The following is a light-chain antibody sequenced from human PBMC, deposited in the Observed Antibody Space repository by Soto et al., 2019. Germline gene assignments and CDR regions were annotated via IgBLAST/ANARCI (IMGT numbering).Light chain of an antibody. CDR2: DSS. V-gene: IGKV1-33*01. CDR3: QQYEDLPLT. Sequence: DVQLTQSSSSLSASVGDRVIITCQASHSIANSLNWFQQEPGKAPELLISDSSHLEARVPSRFSGSRSGTDFTLTISNLQPEDFATYYCQQYEDLPLTFGGGTKVDIK. J-gene: IGKJ4*01. CDR1: HSIANS.